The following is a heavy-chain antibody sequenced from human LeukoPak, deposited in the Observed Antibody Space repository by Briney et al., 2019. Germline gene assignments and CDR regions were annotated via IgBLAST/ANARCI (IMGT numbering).Heavy chain of an antibody. Sequence: SETLSLTCTVSGGSISSYDWSWIRQPAGKGLEWIGCFYISGSTNYNPSLKSRVTMSVDTSKSQFSLKLSSVTAADTAVYYCARDGDSYDSPYDYWGQGTLVTVSS. CDR3: ARDGDSYDSPYDY. CDR2: FYISGST. J-gene: IGHJ4*02. D-gene: IGHD5-12*01. V-gene: IGHV4-4*07. CDR1: GGSISSYD.